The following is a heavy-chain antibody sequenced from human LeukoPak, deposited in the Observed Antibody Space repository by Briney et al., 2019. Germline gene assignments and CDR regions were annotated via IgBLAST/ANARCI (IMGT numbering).Heavy chain of an antibody. Sequence: SETLSLTCTVSGGFISSSSYYWGWIRQPPGKGLEWIGSIYYSASTYYHPSLKSRVTISVDTSKNQFSLKLSSVTAADTAVYYCARGRSSGWKYYFDYWGQGTLVTVSS. J-gene: IGHJ4*02. CDR1: GGFISSSSYY. V-gene: IGHV4-39*07. CDR2: IYYSAST. CDR3: ARGRSSGWKYYFDY. D-gene: IGHD6-19*01.